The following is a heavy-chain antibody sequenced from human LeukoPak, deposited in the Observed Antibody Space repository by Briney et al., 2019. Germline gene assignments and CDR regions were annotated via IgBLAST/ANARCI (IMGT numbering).Heavy chain of an antibody. Sequence: GGSLRLSCAPSGFTFSNYWMSWVRQAPGKGLEWVANIKQDGSEKYYVDSVKGRFTISRDNAKNSLYLQMNSPRAEDTAVYYCARDRATMVRGVNYYFDCWGQGTLVTVSS. CDR3: ARDRATMVRGVNYYFDC. J-gene: IGHJ4*02. CDR2: IKQDGSEK. CDR1: GFTFSNYW. V-gene: IGHV3-7*05. D-gene: IGHD3-10*01.